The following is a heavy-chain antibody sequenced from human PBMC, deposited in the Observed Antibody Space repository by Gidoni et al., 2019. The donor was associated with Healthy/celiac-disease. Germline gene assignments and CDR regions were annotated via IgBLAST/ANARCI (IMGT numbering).Heavy chain of an antibody. D-gene: IGHD6-19*01. Sequence: EVQLFESGGGLVQPGGSLRLSCAASGITFSSYAMRWVRTAPGKGLAWVSAISGSGGRTYYADSVKGRFTISRDNSKNTLYLQMNSLRAEYTAVYYCAKPPGYSSPYYFDYWGQGTLVTVSS. CDR3: AKPPGYSSPYYFDY. J-gene: IGHJ4*02. CDR1: GITFSSYA. V-gene: IGHV3-23*01. CDR2: ISGSGGRT.